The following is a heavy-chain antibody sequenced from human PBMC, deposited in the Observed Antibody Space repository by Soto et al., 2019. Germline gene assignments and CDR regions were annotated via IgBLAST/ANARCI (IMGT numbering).Heavy chain of an antibody. D-gene: IGHD2-21*02. CDR3: ARDLAYCGGDCQGELADY. J-gene: IGHJ4*02. V-gene: IGHV1-69*06. CDR2: IIPIFGTA. Sequence: VKVSCKASGGTFSSYAISWVRQAPGQGLEWMGGIIPIFGTANYAQKFQGRVTITADKSTSTAYMELSSLRSEDTAVYYCARDLAYCGGDCQGELADYWGQGTLVTVSS. CDR1: GGTFSSYA.